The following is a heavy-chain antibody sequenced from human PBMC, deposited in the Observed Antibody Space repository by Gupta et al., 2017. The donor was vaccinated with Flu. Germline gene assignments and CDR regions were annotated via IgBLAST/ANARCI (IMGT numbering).Heavy chain of an antibody. D-gene: IGHD6-13*01. V-gene: IGHV3-23*01. CDR3: AKDRSGNPAIDY. Sequence: EVQLLESGGGVVQPGESLRLSGVVSGLTFTDYAMNWVRQAPGKGLEWLSTVGAGGDRTYYADSVMGRFTISRDNSKNTIYLQMNSLTGDDTAVYYCAKDRSGNPAIDYWGQGALVTVSA. CDR1: GLTFTDYA. J-gene: IGHJ4*02. CDR2: VGAGGDRT.